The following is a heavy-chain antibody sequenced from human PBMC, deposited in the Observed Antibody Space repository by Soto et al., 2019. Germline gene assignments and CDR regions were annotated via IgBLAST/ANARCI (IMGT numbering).Heavy chain of an antibody. CDR1: GGSISSYY. Sequence: QVQLQESGPGLVKPSETLSLTCTVSGGSISSYYWSWIRQPPGKGLEWIGYIYYSGSTNYNPSLKSGDTISVDTSKNQFSLKLSSVTAADTAVYYCARNPYYYYGMDVWGQGTTVTVSS. J-gene: IGHJ6*02. CDR2: IYYSGST. V-gene: IGHV4-59*01. CDR3: ARNPYYYYGMDV.